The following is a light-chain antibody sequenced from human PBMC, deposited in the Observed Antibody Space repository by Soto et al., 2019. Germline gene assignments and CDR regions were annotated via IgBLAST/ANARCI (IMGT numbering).Light chain of an antibody. CDR3: QQYGSSRWT. CDR2: DAS. Sequence: EIVMTQSPATLSVSPGERATLSCRASQSVSSNLAWYQQKPGQAPRLLIHDASNKATSSPARFSGSGSGTDFSLTISRLEPAEYSVYYCQQYGSSRWTFGQGTKVDIK. CDR1: QSVSSN. V-gene: IGKV3-20*01. J-gene: IGKJ1*01.